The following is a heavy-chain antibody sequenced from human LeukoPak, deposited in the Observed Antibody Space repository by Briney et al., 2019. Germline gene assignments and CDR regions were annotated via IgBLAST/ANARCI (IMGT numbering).Heavy chain of an antibody. V-gene: IGHV3-74*01. J-gene: IGHJ4*02. CDR1: GFSLSGHW. D-gene: IGHD6-6*01. CDR2: ISPTGSTT. CDR3: ARGPNSNWSGLDF. Sequence: GGSLRLSCTASGFSLSGHWMHWARQLPGKGLVWVSRISPTGSTTSYADSVKGRFTVSRDNAKNTLYLQVNNLRAKDTAVYYCARGPNSNWSGLDFWGQGTLLTVSS.